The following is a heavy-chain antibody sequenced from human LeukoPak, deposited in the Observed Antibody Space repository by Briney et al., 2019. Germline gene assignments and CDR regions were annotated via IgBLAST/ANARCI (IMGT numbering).Heavy chain of an antibody. CDR1: GFTFSSYA. CDR2: ISGSGAGT. J-gene: IGHJ4*02. V-gene: IGHV3-23*01. Sequence: GGSLRLSCAASGFTFSSYAMSWVRQAPGKGLEWVSAISGSGAGTYYADSVKGRFTISRDNSKNTLYLQMNSLRAEDAAIYYCAKDEYIAVVPAAVDYWGQGTLVTVSS. D-gene: IGHD2-2*01. CDR3: AKDEYIAVVPAAVDY.